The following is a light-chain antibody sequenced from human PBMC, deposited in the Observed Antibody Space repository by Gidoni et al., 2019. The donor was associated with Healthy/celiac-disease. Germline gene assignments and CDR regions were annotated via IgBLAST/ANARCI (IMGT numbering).Light chain of an antibody. J-gene: IGKJ1*01. CDR1: QSVSSN. CDR3: QQYNNWPVT. CDR2: GAS. V-gene: IGKV3-15*01. Sequence: EIVMTQSQATLSVSPGDRATLSCRASQSVSSNLAWYQQKPGQAPRLLIYGASTRATGIPARFSGSGSGTEFTLPFSSLQSEDFAVYFCQQYNNWPVTFGQGTKVEIK.